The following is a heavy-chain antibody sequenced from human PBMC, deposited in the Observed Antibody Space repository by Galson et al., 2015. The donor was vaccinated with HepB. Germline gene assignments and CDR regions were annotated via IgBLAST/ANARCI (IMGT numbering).Heavy chain of an antibody. CDR3: ARDPSPEDSGSYYDY. J-gene: IGHJ4*02. CDR2: INPNSGGT. V-gene: IGHV1-2*04. Sequence: SVKVSCKASGYTFTGYYMHWVRQAPGQGLEWMGWINPNSGGTNYAQKFQGWVTMTRDTSISTAYMELSRLRSDDTAVYYCARDPSPEDSGSYYDYWGQGTLVTVSS. CDR1: GYTFTGYY. D-gene: IGHD3-10*01.